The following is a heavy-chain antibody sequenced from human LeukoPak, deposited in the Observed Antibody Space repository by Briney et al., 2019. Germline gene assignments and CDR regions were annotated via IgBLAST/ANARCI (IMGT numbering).Heavy chain of an antibody. D-gene: IGHD3-16*02. J-gene: IGHJ5*02. CDR1: GFTFSSYS. Sequence: GGSLRLSCAASGFTFSSYSMNWVRQAPGKGLEWVSAISGSGGSTYYADSVKGRFTISRDNSKNTLYLQMNSLRAEDTAVYYCAKDGSYDYVWGSYRYTPNWFDPWGQGTLVTVSS. CDR3: AKDGSYDYVWGSYRYTPNWFDP. CDR2: ISGSGGST. V-gene: IGHV3-23*01.